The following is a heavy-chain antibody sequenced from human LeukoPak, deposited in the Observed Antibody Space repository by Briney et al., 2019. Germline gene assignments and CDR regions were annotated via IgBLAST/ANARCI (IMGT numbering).Heavy chain of an antibody. V-gene: IGHV3-74*01. J-gene: IGHJ4*02. Sequence: TGGSLRLSCAASGFTFSSYWMHWVRQAPGKGLVWVSRINSDGSSTSYADSVKGRFTISRDDAKHSLYLQMNSLRAEDTAVYYCARGGSNWYPTLYFFDYWGQGSLVTVSS. CDR2: INSDGSST. CDR3: ARGGSNWYPTLYFFDY. CDR1: GFTFSSYW. D-gene: IGHD6-13*01.